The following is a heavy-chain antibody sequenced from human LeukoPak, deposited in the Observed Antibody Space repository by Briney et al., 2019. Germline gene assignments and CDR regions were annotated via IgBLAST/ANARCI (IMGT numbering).Heavy chain of an antibody. CDR1: GFTFSSYA. D-gene: IGHD7-27*01. J-gene: IGHJ3*02. CDR2: IKSKIEGGTT. V-gene: IGHV3-15*01. CDR3: TTDSITRDDAYDI. Sequence: GGSLRLSCAASGFTFSSYAMSWVRQAPGKGLEWVGRIKSKIEGGTTDYVAPLKDRFTISRDDSINTLYLQMNSLRTEDTAVYYCTTDSITRDDAYDIWGQGTMVTVSS.